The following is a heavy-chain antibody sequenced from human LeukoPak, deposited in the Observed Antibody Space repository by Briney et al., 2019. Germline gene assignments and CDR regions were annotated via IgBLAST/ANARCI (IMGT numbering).Heavy chain of an antibody. CDR2: ISGGGDIT. V-gene: IGHV3-23*01. J-gene: IGHJ4*02. D-gene: IGHD2-21*02. CDR3: VREDTPATANY. CDR1: VFIFANDA. Sequence: GGSLTLSCAASVFIFANDAMRWVRHTPWKGLEWVSAISGGGDITYYVDSVTGRFTISRDNSKDTLFLQMHSLRPGDTAVYYCVREDTPATANYWGQGTLVTISS.